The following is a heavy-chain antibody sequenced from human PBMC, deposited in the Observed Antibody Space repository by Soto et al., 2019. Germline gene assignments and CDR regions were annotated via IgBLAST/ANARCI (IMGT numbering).Heavy chain of an antibody. D-gene: IGHD1-26*01. V-gene: IGHV3-23*01. J-gene: IGHJ4*02. CDR1: GFNFTNHV. CDR2: ISNSDDVG. CDR3: AKTVGATKLEDY. Sequence: GGSLRLSCSASGFNFTNHVINWVRQAPGKSLEWVSSISNSDDVGFYADSVRGRFIVSRDTSTNTIYLQMNYLRVEDTAVYYCAKTVGATKLEDYWGQGTLVTVSS.